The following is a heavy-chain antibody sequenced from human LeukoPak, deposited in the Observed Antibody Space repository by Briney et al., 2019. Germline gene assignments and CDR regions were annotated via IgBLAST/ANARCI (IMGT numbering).Heavy chain of an antibody. J-gene: IGHJ4*02. V-gene: IGHV3-30*18. CDR3: AKVPSKHYYDSSGYYDY. CDR2: ISYDGSNI. CDR1: GFTFSSYG. D-gene: IGHD3-22*01. Sequence: PGGSLRLSCAASGFTFSSYGMHWVRQAPGKGLEWVAVISYDGSNIFYADSVKGRFTISRDNSKNTLYLQMNSLRAEDTAVYYCAKVPSKHYYDSSGYYDYWGRGTLVTVSS.